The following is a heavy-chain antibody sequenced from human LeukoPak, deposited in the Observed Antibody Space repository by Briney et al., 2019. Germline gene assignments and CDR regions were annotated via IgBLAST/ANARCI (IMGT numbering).Heavy chain of an antibody. Sequence: SETLSLTCAVYGGSFSPYYWSWIRQPPGKGLEWIGEINHSGSTNYNPSLKSRVTISVDTSKNQFSLKLSPVTAADTAVYYCARGGFYCGGDCYVDYWGQGTLVTVSS. CDR2: INHSGST. J-gene: IGHJ4*02. CDR3: ARGGFYCGGDCYVDY. CDR1: GGSFSPYY. D-gene: IGHD2-21*02. V-gene: IGHV4-34*01.